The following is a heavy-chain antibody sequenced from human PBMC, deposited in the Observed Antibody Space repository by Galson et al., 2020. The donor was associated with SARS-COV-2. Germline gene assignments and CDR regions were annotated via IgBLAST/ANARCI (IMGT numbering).Heavy chain of an antibody. J-gene: IGHJ6*02. Sequence: ASVKVSCKASGYTFTSYGISWVRQAPGQGLEWMGWISAYNGNTNYAQKLQGRVTMTTDTSTSTAYMELRSLRSDDTAVYYCARVGDIVVVPAAIPGMDVWGQGTTVTVSS. V-gene: IGHV1-18*01. CDR1: GYTFTSYG. D-gene: IGHD2-2*01. CDR2: ISAYNGNT. CDR3: ARVGDIVVVPAAIPGMDV.